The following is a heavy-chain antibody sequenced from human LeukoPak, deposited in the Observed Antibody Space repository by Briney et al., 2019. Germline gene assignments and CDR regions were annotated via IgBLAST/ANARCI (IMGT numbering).Heavy chain of an antibody. CDR2: IMPLFGTA. CDR1: GGTFNNSA. V-gene: IGHV1-69*05. J-gene: IGHJ5*02. D-gene: IGHD4-17*01. CDR3: ARDVHGDYGSGWFDP. Sequence: ASVKVSCKTSGGTFNNSAVSWVRQAPGQGLEWLGGIMPLFGTAGYAQKFQGRVTITKDESTRTVYLELPSLTSDDTAVYYCARDVHGDYGSGWFDPWGQGTLVSVSS.